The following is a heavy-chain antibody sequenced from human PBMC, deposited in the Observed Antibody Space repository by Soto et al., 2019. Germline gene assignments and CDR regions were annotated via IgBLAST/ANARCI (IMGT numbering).Heavy chain of an antibody. CDR3: ARDSARYYDFWSGYHDRFDY. J-gene: IGHJ4*02. V-gene: IGHV1-3*01. CDR1: GYTFTSYA. CDR2: INAGNGNA. D-gene: IGHD3-3*01. Sequence: ASVKVSCKASGYTFTSYAMHWVRQAPGQRLEWMGWINAGNGNAKYSQKFQGRVTITRDTSASTAYMELSSLRSEDTAVYYCARDSARYYDFWSGYHDRFDYWGQGTLVTSPQ.